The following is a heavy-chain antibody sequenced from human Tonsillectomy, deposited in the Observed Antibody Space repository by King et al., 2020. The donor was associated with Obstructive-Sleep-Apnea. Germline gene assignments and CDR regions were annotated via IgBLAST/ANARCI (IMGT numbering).Heavy chain of an antibody. D-gene: IGHD3-22*01. J-gene: IGHJ4*02. CDR3: TTDSYDSSGYHGFDY. CDR2: IKSNTDGGTT. Sequence: VQLVESGGGLVKPGWSLRLSCAASGFTFSNAWMSWVRQAPGKGLEWVGRIKSNTDGGTTDYAAPVKGRITISRDDSKNTLYLQMNSLKIEDTAVYYCTTDSYDSSGYHGFDYWGQGTRSPSPQ. V-gene: IGHV3-15*01. CDR1: GFTFSNAW.